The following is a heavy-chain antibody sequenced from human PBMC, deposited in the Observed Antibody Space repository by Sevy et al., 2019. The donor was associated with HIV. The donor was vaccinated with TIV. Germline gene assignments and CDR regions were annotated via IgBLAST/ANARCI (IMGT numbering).Heavy chain of an antibody. CDR2: IKEDGSDK. V-gene: IGHV3-7*01. Sequence: GGSLRLSCAASGFTFSSFAMGWVRQAPGKGLEWVANIKEDGSDKYYGDSVKGRFSLSRDNAKNSLYLQMDSLRAEDTAVYYCVRDGLASATDFDYWGQGTLVTVSS. J-gene: IGHJ4*02. CDR3: VRDGLASATDFDY. D-gene: IGHD2-15*01. CDR1: GFTFSSFA.